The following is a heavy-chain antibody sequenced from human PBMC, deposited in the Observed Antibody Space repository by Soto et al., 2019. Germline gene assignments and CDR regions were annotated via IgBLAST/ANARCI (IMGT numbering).Heavy chain of an antibody. D-gene: IGHD4-17*01. CDR3: ARDGGDYGGLDS. J-gene: IGHJ4*02. V-gene: IGHV4-61*01. Sequence: SETLSLTCTVSGGSFSSGSYYWSWIRQRTGKGLEWIGYIYYCGSTNYNPALKSRVTISVDRSKKQSSLKLSYVTAADTAVYYCARDGGDYGGLDSWGQGTLVTVSS. CDR2: IYYCGST. CDR1: GGSFSSGSYY.